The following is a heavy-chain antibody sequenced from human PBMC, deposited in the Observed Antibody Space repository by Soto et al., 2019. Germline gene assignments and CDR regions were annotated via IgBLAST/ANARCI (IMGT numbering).Heavy chain of an antibody. CDR2: INHSGTT. Sequence: PSETLSLTCAFSVGSFIGFYWTWIRQPPREGLEWIGEINHSGTTNFNPSLRSRLTISLDSSKKHFSLKLTSMTAADAAVYYCARADRTLVTSYGLDVWGQGTTVTVSS. D-gene: IGHD2-21*02. V-gene: IGHV4-34*01. CDR1: VGSFIGFY. J-gene: IGHJ6*02. CDR3: ARADRTLVTSYGLDV.